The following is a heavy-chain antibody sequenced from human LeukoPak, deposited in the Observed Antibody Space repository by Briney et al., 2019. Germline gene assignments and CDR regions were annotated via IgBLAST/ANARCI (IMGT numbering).Heavy chain of an antibody. J-gene: IGHJ4*02. CDR2: IYYSGST. CDR1: GGSISSSSYY. D-gene: IGHD3-22*01. CDR3: ASPGGILGVTNPYYFDY. V-gene: IGHV4-39*01. Sequence: SETLSLTCTVSGGSISSSSYYWGWIRQPPGKGLEWIGSIYYSGSTYYNPSLKSRVTISVDTSKNQFSLKLSSVTAADTAVYYCASPGGILGVTNPYYFDYWGQGTLVTVSS.